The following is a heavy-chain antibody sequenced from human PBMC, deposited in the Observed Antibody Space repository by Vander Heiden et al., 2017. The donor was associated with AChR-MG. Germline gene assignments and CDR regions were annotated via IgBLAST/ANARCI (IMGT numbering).Heavy chain of an antibody. D-gene: IGHD6-13*01. CDR1: GYTFTSYD. CDR2: MNPNSGNT. CDR3: ARGKRVRRSSPKRGGYYYYYMDV. Sequence: QVQLVQSGAEVKKPGASVKVSCKASGYTFTSYDINWVRQATGQGLEWMGWMNPNSGNTGYAQKFQGRVTMTRNTSISTAYMELSSLRSEDTAVYYCARGKRVRRSSPKRGGYYYYYMDVWGKGTTVTVSS. V-gene: IGHV1-8*01. J-gene: IGHJ6*03.